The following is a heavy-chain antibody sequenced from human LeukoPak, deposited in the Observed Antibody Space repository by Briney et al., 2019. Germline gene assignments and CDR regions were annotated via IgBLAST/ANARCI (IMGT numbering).Heavy chain of an antibody. CDR3: AKFHDSSGYYYHSYFDY. J-gene: IGHJ4*02. CDR1: GLTFSSYA. CDR2: ISGSGGST. Sequence: PGGSLRLSCAASGLTFSSYAMSWVRQAPGKGLEWVSAISGSGGSTYYADSVKGRFTISRGNSKNTLYLQMNSLRAEDTAVYYCAKFHDSSGYYYHSYFDYWGQGTLVTVSS. D-gene: IGHD3-22*01. V-gene: IGHV3-23*01.